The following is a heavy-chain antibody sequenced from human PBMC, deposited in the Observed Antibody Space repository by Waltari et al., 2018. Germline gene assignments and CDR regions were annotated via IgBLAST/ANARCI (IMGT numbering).Heavy chain of an antibody. CDR2: INHSGST. Sequence: QVQLQQWGAGLLKPSETLSLTCAVYGGSFSGYYWSWIRQPPGKGLEWIGEINHSGSTNYNPSLKSRVTISVDTSKNQFSLKLSSVTAADTAVYYCARGQDCSSTSCPYYFDYWGQGTLVTVSS. CDR1: GGSFSGYY. CDR3: ARGQDCSSTSCPYYFDY. V-gene: IGHV4-34*01. J-gene: IGHJ4*02. D-gene: IGHD2-2*01.